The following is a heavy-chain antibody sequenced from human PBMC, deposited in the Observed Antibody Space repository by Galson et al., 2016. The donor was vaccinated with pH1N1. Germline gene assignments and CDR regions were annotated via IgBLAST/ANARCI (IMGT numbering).Heavy chain of an antibody. CDR2: ISAGEIT. Sequence: SLRLSCAASGFIVSRNYVSWVRQAPGKGLEWVSVISAGEITYYTDSVKGRFTISRDNSKNTVYLQMNSLRAEDTAVYYCARDRRHSYGKDFDPWGQGTLVIVSA. D-gene: IGHD3-16*01. V-gene: IGHV3-66*01. CDR3: ARDRRHSYGKDFDP. CDR1: GFIVSRNY. J-gene: IGHJ5*02.